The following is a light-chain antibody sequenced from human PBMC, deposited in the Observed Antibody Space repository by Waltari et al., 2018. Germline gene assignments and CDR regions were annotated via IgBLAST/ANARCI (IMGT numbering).Light chain of an antibody. V-gene: IGKV1-5*01. Sequence: DTQMTQSPSTLSASVGARVTITCRASQSISSSLAWYQQKPGRAPRLLIYDASTLESGVPLRFSGSGSGTEFTLTISKLQPDDFATYYCQQSYSTLGTFGPGTKVDIK. J-gene: IGKJ3*01. CDR1: QSISSS. CDR2: DAS. CDR3: QQSYSTLGT.